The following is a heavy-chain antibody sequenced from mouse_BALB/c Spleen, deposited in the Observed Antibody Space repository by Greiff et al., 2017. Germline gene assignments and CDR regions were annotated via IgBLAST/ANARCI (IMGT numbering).Heavy chain of an antibody. D-gene: IGHD2-1*01. CDR1: GFNIKDTY. Sequence: VQLQQSGAELVKPGASVKLSCTASGFNIKDTYMHWVKQRPEQGLEWIGRIDPANGNTKYDPKFQGKATITADTSSNTAYLQLSSLTSEDTAVYYCARTDGNLGYFDVWGAGTTVTVSS. CDR3: ARTDGNLGYFDV. V-gene: IGHV14-3*02. CDR2: IDPANGNT. J-gene: IGHJ1*01.